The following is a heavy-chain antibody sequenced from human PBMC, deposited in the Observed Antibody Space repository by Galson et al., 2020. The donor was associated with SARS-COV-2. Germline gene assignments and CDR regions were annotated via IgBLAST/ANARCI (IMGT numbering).Heavy chain of an antibody. J-gene: IGHJ6*02. CDR3: ARDYDYDYVWGSWFGMDV. CDR2: ISSSGSTI. V-gene: IGHV3-11*01. Sequence: GGSLRLSCVASGFTFSDYYMSWIRQAPGKGLEWVSYISSSGSTIYYADSVKGRFTISRDNAKNSLYLQMNSLRAEDTAVYYCARDYDYDYVWGSWFGMDVWGQGTTVTVSS. CDR1: GFTFSDYY. D-gene: IGHD3-16*01.